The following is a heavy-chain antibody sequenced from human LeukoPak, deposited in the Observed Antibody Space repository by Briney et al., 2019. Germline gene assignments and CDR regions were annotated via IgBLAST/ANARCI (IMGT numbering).Heavy chain of an antibody. CDR1: GFTFSSYA. CDR2: ISKSGVTI. Sequence: GGSLRLSCAASGFTFSSYAMNWVRQAPGKGLEWVAYISKSGVTIYHADSVKGRFTISRDNARNSLYLQMDSLRAEDTAVYYCASATAALGYWGQGTLDTVSS. CDR3: ASATAALGY. D-gene: IGHD6-13*01. V-gene: IGHV3-48*03. J-gene: IGHJ4*02.